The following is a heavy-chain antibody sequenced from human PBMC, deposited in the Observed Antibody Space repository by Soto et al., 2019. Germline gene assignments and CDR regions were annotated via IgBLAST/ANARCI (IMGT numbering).Heavy chain of an antibody. V-gene: IGHV5-10-1*01. Sequence: GESLKISCKGSGYSVTSYWISWVRQMPGKGLEWMGRIDPSDSYTNYSPSFQGHVTISADKSISTAYLQWSSLKASDTAMYYCARQRGYYYDSSGYYHLNAFDIWGQGTMVTVSS. CDR1: GYSVTSYW. D-gene: IGHD3-22*01. CDR2: IDPSDSYT. CDR3: ARQRGYYYDSSGYYHLNAFDI. J-gene: IGHJ3*02.